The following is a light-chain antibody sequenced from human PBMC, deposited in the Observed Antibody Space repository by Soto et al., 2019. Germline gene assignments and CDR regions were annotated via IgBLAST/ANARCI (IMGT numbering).Light chain of an antibody. V-gene: IGKV3-11*01. Sequence: EIVLTQSPVTLSLSPGERATLSCWASQSVHSYLAWYQQKPGQAPRLLIYDASKRATGIPARFSGSGSETDFTLTISSLEPEDFAAYYCQQRYNWPPTFGQGTKLEIK. CDR2: DAS. J-gene: IGKJ2*01. CDR1: QSVHSY. CDR3: QQRYNWPPT.